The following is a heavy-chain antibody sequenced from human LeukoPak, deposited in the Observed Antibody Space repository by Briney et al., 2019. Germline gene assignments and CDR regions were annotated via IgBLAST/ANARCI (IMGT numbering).Heavy chain of an antibody. Sequence: GESLQISCKGSGYSFTRKWIGWVRQMPGKGLEWMAIIYPGDSDTTYSPSFQGQVTISADKSINTAYLQWSSLKASDTAMYYCARPYDSSEFDAFDIWGQGTMVTVSS. CDR1: GYSFTRKW. D-gene: IGHD3-22*01. V-gene: IGHV5-51*01. CDR3: ARPYDSSEFDAFDI. CDR2: IYPGDSDT. J-gene: IGHJ3*02.